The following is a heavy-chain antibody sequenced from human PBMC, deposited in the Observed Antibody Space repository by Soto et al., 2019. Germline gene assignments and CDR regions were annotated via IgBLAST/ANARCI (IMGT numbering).Heavy chain of an antibody. CDR1: GYSFTTYC. D-gene: IGHD1-20*01. J-gene: IGHJ3*02. CDR3: ARAPNNVNWFPEAFDI. Sequence: SLKISCKVFGYSFTTYCVGWVLQIPGKGLEWMAVMYPGDSDIRYNPSFQGQVTISADRSISTAYLQWSALKASDTAMYFCARAPNNVNWFPEAFDIWGQGTMVTVSS. CDR2: MYPGDSDI. V-gene: IGHV5-51*01.